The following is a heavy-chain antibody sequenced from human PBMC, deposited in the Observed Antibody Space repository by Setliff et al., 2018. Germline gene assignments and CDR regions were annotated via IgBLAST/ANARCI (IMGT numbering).Heavy chain of an antibody. J-gene: IGHJ5*02. CDR1: ASTFSNYW. CDR3: ARHGEILENCHSNSCSRGSWFDP. Sequence: GESLKISCKDSASTFSNYWIVWVRQMPGKGLEWMGMIYPDDSDTKYHPSFQGQVTFSVDKSINTAYLQWSSLKASDTAMYYCARHGEILENCHSNSCSRGSWFDPWGRGTLVTVSS. V-gene: IGHV5-51*01. CDR2: IYPDDSDT. D-gene: IGHD2-2*01.